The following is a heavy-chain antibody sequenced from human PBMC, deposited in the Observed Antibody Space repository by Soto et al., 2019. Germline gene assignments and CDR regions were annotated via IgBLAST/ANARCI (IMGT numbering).Heavy chain of an antibody. D-gene: IGHD3-9*01. CDR1: GFTFSSYA. J-gene: IGHJ4*02. Sequence: GGSLRLSCAASGFTFSSYAMSWVRQAPGRGLEWVSAISGSGGSTYYADSVKGRFTISRDNSKNTLYLQMNSLRAEDTAVYYFAKDVALRYFDWQLETYFDYWGQGTLVTVSS. V-gene: IGHV3-23*01. CDR3: AKDVALRYFDWQLETYFDY. CDR2: ISGSGGST.